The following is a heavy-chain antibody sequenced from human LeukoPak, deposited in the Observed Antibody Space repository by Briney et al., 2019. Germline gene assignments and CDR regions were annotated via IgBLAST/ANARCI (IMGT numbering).Heavy chain of an antibody. CDR3: ARDLGLTISANWFDP. J-gene: IGHJ5*02. CDR2: VYHTGAT. Sequence: PSETLSLTCGVSGSSISSGYFWVWIRQPPGKGLEWIGSVYHTGATYYNPSLRSPVTISVDTSKNQFSPELNSVTAADTAVYYCARDLGLTISANWFDPWGQGTLVTVSS. CDR1: GSSISSGYF. D-gene: IGHD3-9*01. V-gene: IGHV4-38-2*02.